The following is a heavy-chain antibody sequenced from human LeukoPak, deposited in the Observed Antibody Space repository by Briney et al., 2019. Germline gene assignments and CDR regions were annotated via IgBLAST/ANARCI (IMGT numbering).Heavy chain of an antibody. CDR3: ARSRGRGPFDY. Sequence: GASVKVSCKASGYTFTSYDINWVRQATGQGLEWMGWMNPNSGNTGYAQKFQGRVTMTRDTSTSTVYMELSSLRSEDTAVYYCARSRGRGPFDYWGQGTLVTVSS. CDR1: GYTFTSYD. J-gene: IGHJ4*02. V-gene: IGHV1-8*01. D-gene: IGHD3-10*01. CDR2: MNPNSGNT.